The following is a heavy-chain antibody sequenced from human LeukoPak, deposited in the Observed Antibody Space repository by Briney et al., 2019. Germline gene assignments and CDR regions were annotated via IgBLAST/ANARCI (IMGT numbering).Heavy chain of an antibody. J-gene: IGHJ6*03. CDR1: GYTFTGYY. CDR2: INPNSGGT. V-gene: IGHV1-2*02. CDR3: ARVWAASYYYYMDV. D-gene: IGHD5-18*01. Sequence: ASVKVSCKASGYTFTGYYMHWVRQAPGQGLEWMGWINPNSGGTNYAQKFQGRVTMTRDTSISTAYMELSRLRSDDTAVYYCARVWAASYYYYMDVWGKGTTVTVSS.